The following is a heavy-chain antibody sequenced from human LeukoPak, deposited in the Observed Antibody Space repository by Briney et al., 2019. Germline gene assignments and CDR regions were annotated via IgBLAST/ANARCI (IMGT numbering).Heavy chain of an antibody. CDR2: ISGSGYST. V-gene: IGHV3-23*01. J-gene: IGHJ3*02. Sequence: GGSLRLSCAASGFTFSSYWMHWVRQAPGKGLEWVSGISGSGYSTYYADSVKGRFTISRDNSKNTLYVQMNSLRAEDTAVYYCAKDKSDLFSDASDIWGQGTMVTVSS. D-gene: IGHD3-3*01. CDR1: GFTFSSYW. CDR3: AKDKSDLFSDASDI.